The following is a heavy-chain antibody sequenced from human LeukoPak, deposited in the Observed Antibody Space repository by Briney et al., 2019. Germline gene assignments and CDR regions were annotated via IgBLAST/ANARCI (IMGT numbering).Heavy chain of an antibody. CDR3: ARGSSSAYLRVKLDS. Sequence: GGSLRLSCAAAGFTVSSNYVSWVRQAPGKGLEWVSSTYSGGLTYYADSVKGRFTISRDNSKNTLYLQMNSPRAEDTAVYYCARGSSSAYLRVKLDSWGQGTLVTVSS. V-gene: IGHV3-53*01. D-gene: IGHD6-19*01. CDR2: TYSGGLT. J-gene: IGHJ4*02. CDR1: GFTVSSNY.